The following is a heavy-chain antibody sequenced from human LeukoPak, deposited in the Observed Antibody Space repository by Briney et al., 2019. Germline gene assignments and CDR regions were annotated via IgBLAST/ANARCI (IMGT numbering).Heavy chain of an antibody. V-gene: IGHV3-20*01. CDR1: GFTFDDYG. D-gene: IGHD3-10*01. Sequence: PGGSLRLSCAASGFTFDDYGMSWVRQAPGKGLEWVSGINWDGGSTGYADSVKGRFTISRDNAKNSLYLQMNSLRAEDTALYHCARVRFGELYHDAFDIWGQGTMVTVSS. CDR3: ARVRFGELYHDAFDI. CDR2: INWDGGST. J-gene: IGHJ3*02.